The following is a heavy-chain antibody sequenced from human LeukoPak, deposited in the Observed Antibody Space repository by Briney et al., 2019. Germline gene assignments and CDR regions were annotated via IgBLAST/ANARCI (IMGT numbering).Heavy chain of an antibody. Sequence: GGSLRLSYAASGFTFSSYGMSWVRQAPGKGLEWVSAISGSGGSTYYADSVKGRFTISRDNSKNTLYLQMNSLRVDDTATYYCARAGEMRYMDVWGKGTAVAVS. D-gene: IGHD5-24*01. J-gene: IGHJ6*03. CDR1: GFTFSSYG. CDR2: ISGSGGST. V-gene: IGHV3-23*01. CDR3: ARAGEMRYMDV.